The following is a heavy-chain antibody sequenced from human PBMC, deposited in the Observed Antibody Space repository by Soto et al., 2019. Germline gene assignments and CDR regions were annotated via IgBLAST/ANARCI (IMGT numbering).Heavy chain of an antibody. J-gene: IGHJ6*02. Sequence: GGSLRLYCAASGFTFSSYAMSWVRPATGKGLEWVSAIIGSGGRTYYEDSVKGRFTISRDNSKNTLYLQMNSLRAEDTAVYYCAKVMGITAQDVWGQGTTVTVSS. CDR3: AKVMGITAQDV. D-gene: IGHD3-3*01. CDR1: GFTFSSYA. CDR2: IIGSGGRT. V-gene: IGHV3-23*01.